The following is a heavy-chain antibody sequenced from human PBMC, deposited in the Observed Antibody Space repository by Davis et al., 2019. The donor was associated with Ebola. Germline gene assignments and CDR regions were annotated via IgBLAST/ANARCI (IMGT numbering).Heavy chain of an antibody. J-gene: IGHJ4*02. CDR2: IKQDGNEK. Sequence: GESLKISCAASGFTFSRYWMSWVRQAPGKGLEWVANIKQDGNEKYYVDSVKGRFTISRDNAKNSVYLQMNSLRAEDRAVYYCARATLGPDYWCQGTLVTVSS. D-gene: IGHD3-16*01. CDR1: GFTFSRYW. V-gene: IGHV3-7*03. CDR3: ARATLGPDY.